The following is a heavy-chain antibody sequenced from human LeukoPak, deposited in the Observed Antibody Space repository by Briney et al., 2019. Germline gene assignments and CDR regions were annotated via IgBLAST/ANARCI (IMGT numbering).Heavy chain of an antibody. Sequence: SETLSLTCAVYGGSFSGYYWSWIRQPPGKGLEWIGEINHSGSTYYNPSLKSRVTISVDTSKNQFSLKLSSVTAADTAVYYCAGGIAVAGIDYWGQGTLVTVSS. D-gene: IGHD6-19*01. J-gene: IGHJ4*02. V-gene: IGHV4-34*01. CDR3: AGGIAVAGIDY. CDR2: INHSGST. CDR1: GGSFSGYY.